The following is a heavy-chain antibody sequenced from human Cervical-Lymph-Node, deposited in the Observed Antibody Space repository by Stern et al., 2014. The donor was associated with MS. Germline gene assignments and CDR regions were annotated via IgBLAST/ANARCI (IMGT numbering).Heavy chain of an antibody. Sequence: QVQLQESGPGLVKTSETLSLTCTVSGGSVRSGSYYWSWIRQPPGKGLEWIGYIYYSGSTYSNPSLKSRVTIAIDTSNNQFSLEVRSVTAADTAVYYCARDRWYCTNTPGCDFDYWGQGTLVTVSS. CDR1: GGSVRSGSYY. V-gene: IGHV4-61*01. J-gene: IGHJ4*02. CDR3: ARDRWYCTNTPGCDFDY. D-gene: IGHD2-8*01. CDR2: IYYSGST.